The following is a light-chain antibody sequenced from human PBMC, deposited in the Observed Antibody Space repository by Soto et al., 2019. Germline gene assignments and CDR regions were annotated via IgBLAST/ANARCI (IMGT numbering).Light chain of an antibody. Sequence: QSVLTQPPSASGTPGQRVTISCSGSSSNIGSNTVNWYQQVPGTAPKVLMYNNNQRPSGVTDRFSGSKSGTSASLASSGLQSEDEADYYCAAWDDSLNTPVFGGGTKLTVL. J-gene: IGLJ3*02. CDR2: NNN. CDR1: SSNIGSNT. CDR3: AAWDDSLNTPV. V-gene: IGLV1-44*01.